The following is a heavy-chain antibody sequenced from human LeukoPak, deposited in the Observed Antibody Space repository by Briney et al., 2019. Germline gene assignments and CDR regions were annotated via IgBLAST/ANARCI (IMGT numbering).Heavy chain of an antibody. J-gene: IGHJ4*02. D-gene: IGHD3-3*01. CDR2: ISSSGSTI. Sequence: PGGSLRLSCAASGFTFSDYYMSWIRQAPGKGLEWVSYISSSGSTIYYADSVKGRFTISRDNAKNSLYLQMNSLRAEDTAVYYCARAEVVEWSPLDYWGQGTLVTVSS. V-gene: IGHV3-11*01. CDR1: GFTFSDYY. CDR3: ARAEVVEWSPLDY.